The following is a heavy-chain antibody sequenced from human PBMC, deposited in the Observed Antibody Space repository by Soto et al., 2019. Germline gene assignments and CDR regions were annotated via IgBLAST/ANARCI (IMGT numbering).Heavy chain of an antibody. J-gene: IGHJ4*02. CDR2: ISGSDGST. Sequence: EVQLLESGGGLVQPGGSLRLSCAASGFTFSSYAMSWVRHAPGKGLEWVSVISGSDGSTYYADSVKGRFTVSRDNSKNTLYLQMNSLRAEDTAVYYCARRTSGWYLDYWGQGTVVTVSS. CDR1: GFTFSSYA. V-gene: IGHV3-23*01. D-gene: IGHD6-19*01. CDR3: ARRTSGWYLDY.